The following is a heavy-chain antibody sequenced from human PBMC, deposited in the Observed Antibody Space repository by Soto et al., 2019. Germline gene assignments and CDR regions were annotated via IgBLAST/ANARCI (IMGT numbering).Heavy chain of an antibody. D-gene: IGHD3-16*01. Sequence: PGGSLRLSCAASGFTFSSYGRHWVRQAPGKGLEWVAVIWYDGSNKYYADSVKGRFTISRDNSKNTLYLQMNSLRAEDTAVYYCARDYLGGYYYYMDVWGKGTTVTVSS. CDR3: ARDYLGGYYYYMDV. V-gene: IGHV3-33*01. J-gene: IGHJ6*03. CDR2: IWYDGSNK. CDR1: GFTFSSYG.